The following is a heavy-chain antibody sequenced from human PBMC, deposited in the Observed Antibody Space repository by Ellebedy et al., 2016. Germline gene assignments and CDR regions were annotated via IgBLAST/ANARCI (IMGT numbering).Heavy chain of an antibody. D-gene: IGHD6-13*01. CDR3: ARGLPAAGPRVPDY. V-gene: IGHV3-30*04. J-gene: IGHJ4*02. CDR2: TSYDGRNK. Sequence: GGSLRLXCAASGFTFSSHAMHWVRQAPGKGLEWVAVTSYDGRNKYHADSVKGRFTISRDNSKNTLFLQMDSLRAEDTAVYYCARGLPAAGPRVPDYWGQGTLVTVSS. CDR1: GFTFSSHA.